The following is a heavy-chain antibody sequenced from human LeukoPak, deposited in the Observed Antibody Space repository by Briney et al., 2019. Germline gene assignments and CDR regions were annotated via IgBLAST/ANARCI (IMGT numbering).Heavy chain of an antibody. CDR3: ARDFEEGSSSWYLDYYYYGMDV. CDR1: GGSISSGGYY. CDR2: IYYSGST. J-gene: IGHJ6*02. D-gene: IGHD6-13*01. Sequence: SQTLSLTCTVSGGSISSGGYYWGWIRQHPGKGLEWIGYIYYSGSTYYNPSLKSRVTISVDTSKNQFSLKLSSVTAADTAVYYCARDFEEGSSSWYLDYYYYGMDVWGQGTTVTVSS. V-gene: IGHV4-31*03.